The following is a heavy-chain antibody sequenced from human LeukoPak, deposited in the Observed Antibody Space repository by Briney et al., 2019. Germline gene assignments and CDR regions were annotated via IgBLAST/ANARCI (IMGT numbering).Heavy chain of an antibody. CDR2: INPNSGVT. Sequence: ASVRVSCKASGYTFSDYYMHWVRQAPGQGLEWMGWINPNSGVTNYARKFQGRVTMTRDTSISTAYMELRRVTSDDTAVYYCARQYDTVFAYWGQGTLVTVSS. V-gene: IGHV1-2*02. CDR3: ARQYDTVFAY. J-gene: IGHJ4*02. CDR1: GYTFSDYY. D-gene: IGHD3-22*01.